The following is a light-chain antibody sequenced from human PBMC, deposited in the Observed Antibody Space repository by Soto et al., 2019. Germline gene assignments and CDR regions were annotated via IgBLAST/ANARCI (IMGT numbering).Light chain of an antibody. J-gene: IGKJ4*01. CDR3: QKYNSAPSLT. CDR1: QGISSY. CDR2: AAS. V-gene: IGKV1-27*01. Sequence: DIRMTQSQTSFSASTGDRVTITCRASQGISSYLAWYQQKPGKVPKLLIYAASTLQSGVPSRFSGSGSGTDFTLTISSLQPEDVATYYCQKYNSAPSLTFGGGTKVDI.